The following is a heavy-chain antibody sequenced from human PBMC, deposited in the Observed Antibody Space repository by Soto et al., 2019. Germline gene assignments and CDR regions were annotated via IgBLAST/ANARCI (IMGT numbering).Heavy chain of an antibody. Sequence: GGSLRLSCAASGFTFSSYSMNWVRQAPGKGLEWVSYISSSSSTIYYADSVKGRFTISRDNAGSSVFLQMNSLRAEDTAVYYCARDKDWAFDYWGQGILVTVSS. D-gene: IGHD3-9*01. V-gene: IGHV3-48*01. J-gene: IGHJ4*02. CDR2: ISSSSSTI. CDR3: ARDKDWAFDY. CDR1: GFTFSSYS.